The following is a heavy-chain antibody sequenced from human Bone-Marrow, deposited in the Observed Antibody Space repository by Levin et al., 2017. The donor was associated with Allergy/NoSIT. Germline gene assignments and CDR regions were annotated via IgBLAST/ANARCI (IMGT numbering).Heavy chain of an antibody. CDR3: ATAVLGIGGDY. CDR2: IKTKTDGGTT. Sequence: GGSLRLSCAASGFTFSNAWMTWVRQAPGKGLEWVGHIKTKTDGGTTDYAAPVKGRFTISRDDSKYSLYLQMNSLKTEDTAVYYCATAVLGIGGDYWGQGALVTVSS. V-gene: IGHV3-15*01. CDR1: GFTFSNAW. J-gene: IGHJ4*02. D-gene: IGHD7-27*01.